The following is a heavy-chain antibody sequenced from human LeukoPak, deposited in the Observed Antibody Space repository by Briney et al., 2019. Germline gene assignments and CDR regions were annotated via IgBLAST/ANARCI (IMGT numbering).Heavy chain of an antibody. V-gene: IGHV3-23*01. D-gene: IGHD4-17*01. CDR2: VNGDGDST. CDR3: AKPLYMTTVPRGGFDS. CDR1: GFTFNNYA. J-gene: IGHJ4*02. Sequence: GVSLRLSCAASGFTFNNYAMSWVRQPPGKGLEWVSAVNGDGDSTYYADSVKGRFTVSRDNSKNTLSPQMNSLRAEDTAIYYCAKPLYMTTVPRGGFDSWGQGALVTVSS.